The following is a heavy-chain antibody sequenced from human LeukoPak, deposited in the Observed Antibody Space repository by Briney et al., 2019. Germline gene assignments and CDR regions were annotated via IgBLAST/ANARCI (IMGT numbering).Heavy chain of an antibody. D-gene: IGHD3-22*01. CDR2: IHNSGGT. Sequence: SETLSLTCTVSGDSISNYYCNWIRQSPGKGLEWLGYIHNSGGTKYNPSLNSRVSISVDTSRNQFSLKLSSVTAADTAVYYCATVIETLLLYWGQGNLVPVCS. CDR1: GDSISNYY. CDR3: ATVIETLLLY. V-gene: IGHV4-59*01. J-gene: IGHJ4*02.